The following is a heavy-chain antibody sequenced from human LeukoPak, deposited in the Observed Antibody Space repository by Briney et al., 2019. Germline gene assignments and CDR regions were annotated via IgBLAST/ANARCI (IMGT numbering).Heavy chain of an antibody. CDR1: GYTFTSYD. CDR2: INPSDGST. CDR3: ARRDCSRTRCYGPNWIDP. J-gene: IGHJ5*02. V-gene: IGHV1-46*01. Sequence: ASVKVSCKASGYTFTSYDFNWVRQAPGQGLEWMGIINPSDGSTGYAQKFQGRVTMTRDTSTSTVYMELNSLKSEDTAVYYCARRDCSRTRCYGPNWIDPWGPGTLVTVSS. D-gene: IGHD2-2*01.